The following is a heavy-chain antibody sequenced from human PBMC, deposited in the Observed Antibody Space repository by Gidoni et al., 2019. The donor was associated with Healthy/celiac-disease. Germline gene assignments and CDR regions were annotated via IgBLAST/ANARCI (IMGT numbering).Heavy chain of an antibody. D-gene: IGHD3-3*01. Sequence: QVQLVESGGGVVQPGRSLRLSCAASGFPFSSYGMHWVRQAPGKGLEGVAVISYDGSNKYYADSVKGRFTISRDNSKNTLYLQMNSLRAEDTAVYYCAKDGPGNFWSGYYTGYYYYYMDVWGKGTTVTVSS. CDR1: GFPFSSYG. J-gene: IGHJ6*03. CDR2: ISYDGSNK. CDR3: AKDGPGNFWSGYYTGYYYYYMDV. V-gene: IGHV3-30*18.